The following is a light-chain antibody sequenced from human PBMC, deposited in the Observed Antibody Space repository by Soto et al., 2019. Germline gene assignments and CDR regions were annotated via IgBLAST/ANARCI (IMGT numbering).Light chain of an antibody. CDR3: QQYGTPPWT. J-gene: IGKJ1*01. V-gene: IGKV3-20*01. Sequence: EIALTQSPGTLSLFPGERATLSCRATQSVNSDYLAWYQQKTGQAPRLLIYIASRRATGIPDRFSGSGSGTDFTLTISRLEPEDFAVYYCQQYGTPPWTFGHGTKVEIK. CDR2: IAS. CDR1: QSVNSDY.